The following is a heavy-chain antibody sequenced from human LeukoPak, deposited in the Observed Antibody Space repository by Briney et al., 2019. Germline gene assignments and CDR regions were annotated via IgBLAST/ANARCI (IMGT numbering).Heavy chain of an antibody. CDR2: IIPILGIA. V-gene: IGHV1-69*04. CDR1: GGTFSSYA. D-gene: IGHD6-13*01. J-gene: IGHJ4*02. CDR3: ARGIAAAGTALGY. Sequence: ASVKVSCRASGGTFSSYAISWVRQAPGQGLEWMGRIIPILGIANYAQKFQGRVTITADKSTSTAYMELSSLRSEDTAVYYCARGIAAAGTALGYWGQGTLVTVSS.